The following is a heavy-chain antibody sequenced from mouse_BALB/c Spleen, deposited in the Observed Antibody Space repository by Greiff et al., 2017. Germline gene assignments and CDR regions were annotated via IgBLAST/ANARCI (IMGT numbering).Heavy chain of an antibody. D-gene: IGHD2-4*01. Sequence: EVKLLESGGGLVQPGGSLKLSCAASGFDFSRYWMSWVRQAPGKGLEWIGEINPDSSTINYTPSLKDKFIISRDNAKNTLYLQMSKVRSEDTALYYCARYYDWAMDYWGQGTSVTVSS. V-gene: IGHV4-1*02. J-gene: IGHJ4*01. CDR3: ARYYDWAMDY. CDR1: GFDFSRYW. CDR2: INPDSSTI.